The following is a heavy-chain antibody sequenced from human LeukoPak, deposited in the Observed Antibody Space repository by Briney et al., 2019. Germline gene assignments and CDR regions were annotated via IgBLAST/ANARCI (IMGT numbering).Heavy chain of an antibody. CDR2: TFENGGDT. V-gene: IGHV3-23*01. CDR1: GFTVSSNY. J-gene: IGHJ4*02. Sequence: PGGSLRLSCAASGFTVSSNYMTWVRQAPGKGLEWVSVTFENGGDTYYADSVRGRFTISRDNSKNTLYLQMNSLRAEDTAVYYCAKEGRREFDFDCWGQGTLVTVSS. CDR3: AKEGRREFDFDC. D-gene: IGHD3-10*01.